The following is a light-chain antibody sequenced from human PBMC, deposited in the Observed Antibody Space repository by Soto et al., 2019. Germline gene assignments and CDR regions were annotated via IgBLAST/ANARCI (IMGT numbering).Light chain of an antibody. CDR2: EVS. CDR3: NSYTSSSARV. V-gene: IGLV2-14*01. CDR1: SSDVGGYNF. J-gene: IGLJ3*02. Sequence: QSVLTQPASVSGSPGQSITISCTGTSSDVGGYNFVSWYQQRPGKAPKLIIYEVSHRPSGVSNRFSGSKSGNTASLTISGLQADDEADYYCNSYTSSSARVFGGGTKVTVL.